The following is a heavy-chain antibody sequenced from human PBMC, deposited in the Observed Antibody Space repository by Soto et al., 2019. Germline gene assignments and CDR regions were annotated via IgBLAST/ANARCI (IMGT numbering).Heavy chain of an antibody. D-gene: IGHD3-3*01. CDR1: GGSISSYY. V-gene: IGHV4-59*01. J-gene: IGHJ6*02. Sequence: SETLSLTCTVSGGSISSYYWSWIRQPPGKGLEWIGYIYYSGSTNYNPSLKSRVTISVDTSKNQFSLKLSSVTAADTAVYYCARGSITIFGVVRPYGMDVWGQGTTVTVSS. CDR2: IYYSGST. CDR3: ARGSITIFGVVRPYGMDV.